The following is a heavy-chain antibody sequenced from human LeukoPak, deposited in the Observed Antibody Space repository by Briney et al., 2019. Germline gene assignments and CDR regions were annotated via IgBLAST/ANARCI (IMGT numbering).Heavy chain of an antibody. CDR3: AKNANYYYYYMDV. CDR2: ISWNSGSI. CDR1: GFTFSSYG. J-gene: IGHJ6*03. V-gene: IGHV3-9*01. Sequence: PGRSLRLSCAASGFTFSSYGMSWVRQAPGKGLEWVSGISWNSGSIGYADSVKGRFTISRDNAKNSLYLQMNSLRAEDTALYYCAKNANYYYYYMDVWGKGTTVTISS.